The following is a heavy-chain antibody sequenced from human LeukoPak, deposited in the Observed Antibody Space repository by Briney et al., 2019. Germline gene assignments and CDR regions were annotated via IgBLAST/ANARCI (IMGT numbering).Heavy chain of an antibody. CDR2: INQSGST. Sequence: SETLSLTCAVYGGSFSGYYWSWIRQPPEKGLEWIGEINQSGSTNYNPSLKSRVTISVDTSKNQFSLTLRSVTAADTAVYFCTSVVTDSFDIWGQGTMVTVSS. V-gene: IGHV4-34*01. CDR1: GGSFSGYY. J-gene: IGHJ3*02. D-gene: IGHD4-23*01. CDR3: TSVVTDSFDI.